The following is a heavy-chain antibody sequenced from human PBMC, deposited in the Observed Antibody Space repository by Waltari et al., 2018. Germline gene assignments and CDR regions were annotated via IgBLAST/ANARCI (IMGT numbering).Heavy chain of an antibody. CDR3: AKDRTDCSGGSCYFAWFDP. Sequence: EVQLLESGGGLVQPGGSLRLSCAASGFTFSSYDMSWVRQAPGKGLGWVSAISGSGGSTYYADSVKGRFTISRDNSKNTLYLQMNSLRAEDTAVYYCAKDRTDCSGGSCYFAWFDPWGQGTLVTVSS. CDR2: ISGSGGST. CDR1: GFTFSSYD. V-gene: IGHV3-23*01. J-gene: IGHJ5*02. D-gene: IGHD2-15*01.